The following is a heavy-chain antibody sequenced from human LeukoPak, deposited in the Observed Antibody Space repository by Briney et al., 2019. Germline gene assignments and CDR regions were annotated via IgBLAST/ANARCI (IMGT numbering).Heavy chain of an antibody. J-gene: IGHJ4*02. CDR1: GFTLTSYG. D-gene: IGHD5-12*01. V-gene: IGHV3-30*02. Sequence: TGGSLRLSCAASGFTLTSYGMHWVRQAPGKGLEWVAFIRYDGSSKHYADSVKGRFTISRDNSKNTLYLQMNSLRAEDTAVYYCARFAATIDYWGQGTLVTVSS. CDR3: ARFAATIDY. CDR2: IRYDGSSK.